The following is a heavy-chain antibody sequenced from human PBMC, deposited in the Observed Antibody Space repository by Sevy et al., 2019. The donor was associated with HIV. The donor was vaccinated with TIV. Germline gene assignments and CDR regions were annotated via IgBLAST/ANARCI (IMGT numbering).Heavy chain of an antibody. CDR2: ISGSGGST. Sequence: GGSLRLSCAASGFTFSSYALNWVRQAPGKGLEWVSTISGSGGSTYYAASVKGRFTTSTDNSKNTLYLQMDSLRAEDTAVYYCAKDRYHTSGYYPEGAFDIWGQGTMVTVSS. CDR3: AKDRYHTSGYYPEGAFDI. V-gene: IGHV3-23*01. J-gene: IGHJ3*02. D-gene: IGHD3-22*01. CDR1: GFTFSSYA.